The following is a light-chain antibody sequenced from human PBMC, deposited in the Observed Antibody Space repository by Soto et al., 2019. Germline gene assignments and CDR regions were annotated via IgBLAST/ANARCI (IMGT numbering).Light chain of an antibody. Sequence: EIVLTQSPATLSLSPGERATLSCRASQSVSSYLVWYQQKPGQPPTVLIYDASTRATGIPARFSGSGSGTDFTLTISSLEPEDFAVYYCLQRSNWPLTFGPGTKIDLK. CDR1: QSVSSY. CDR2: DAS. V-gene: IGKV3-11*01. CDR3: LQRSNWPLT. J-gene: IGKJ3*01.